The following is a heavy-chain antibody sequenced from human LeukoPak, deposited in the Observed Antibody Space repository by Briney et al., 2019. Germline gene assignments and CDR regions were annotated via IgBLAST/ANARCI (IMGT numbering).Heavy chain of an antibody. V-gene: IGHV3-48*01. Sequence: GGSLRLSCAASGFIFSNFGMNWVRQAPGKGLEWVSHISSRSSVMYYADSVKGRITISRDDAKNSLHLQLNSLRAEDTAVYYCARDREHTNFFYGMDVWGQGTTVTVSS. CDR1: GFIFSNFG. J-gene: IGHJ6*02. CDR2: ISSRSSVM. D-gene: IGHD1/OR15-1a*01. CDR3: ARDREHTNFFYGMDV.